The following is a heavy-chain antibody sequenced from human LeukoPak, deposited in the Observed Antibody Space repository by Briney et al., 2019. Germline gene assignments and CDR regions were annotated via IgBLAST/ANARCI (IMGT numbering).Heavy chain of an antibody. V-gene: IGHV3-49*04. CDR2: IRSKTYGETT. CDR1: GFTFGDYA. D-gene: IGHD3-22*01. J-gene: IGHJ4*02. Sequence: GGSLRLSCTAFGFTFGDYAMSWVRQAPGKGLEWVGFIRSKTYGETTESVASVKGRFSISRDDSESITYLQMNSLKTEDTAVYYCTRAGYDSSGYYRYYFDYWGQGTLVTVSS. CDR3: TRAGYDSSGYYRYYFDY.